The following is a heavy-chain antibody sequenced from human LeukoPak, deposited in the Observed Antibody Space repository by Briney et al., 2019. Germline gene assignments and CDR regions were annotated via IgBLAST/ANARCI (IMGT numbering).Heavy chain of an antibody. V-gene: IGHV1-2*02. D-gene: IGHD2-2*01. J-gene: IGHJ4*02. CDR1: GYTFTGYY. CDR2: INPNSGGT. Sequence: ASVKVSCKASGYTFTGYYTHWVRQAPGQGLEWMGWINPNSGGTNYAQKFQGRVTMTRDTSISTAYMELSRLRSDDTAVYYCARGPSGYCSSTSCQEANLDYWGQGTLVTVSS. CDR3: ARGPSGYCSSTSCQEANLDY.